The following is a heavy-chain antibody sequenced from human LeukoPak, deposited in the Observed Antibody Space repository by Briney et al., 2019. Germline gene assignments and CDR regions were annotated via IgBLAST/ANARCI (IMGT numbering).Heavy chain of an antibody. CDR2: IIPIFGTA. V-gene: IGHV1-69*05. CDR1: GGTFSSYA. J-gene: IGHJ4*02. CDR3: ARDYYDSSGYFGY. Sequence: SVKVSCKACGGTFSSYAISWVRQAPGQGLEWMGGIIPIFGTANYAQKFQGRVTITTDESTSTAYMELSSLRSEDTAVYYCARDYYDSSGYFGYWGQGTLVTVSS. D-gene: IGHD3-22*01.